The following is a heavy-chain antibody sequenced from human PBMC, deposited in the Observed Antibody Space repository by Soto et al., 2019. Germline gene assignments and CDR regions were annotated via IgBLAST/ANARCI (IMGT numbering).Heavy chain of an antibody. J-gene: IGHJ4*02. V-gene: IGHV4-61*01. Sequence: SETLSLTCTVSGASLSSGSYYWSWIRQPPGKGLEWIGYFYYTGTTKYNPSLESRVTISADTSKNQFSLNLTSVTAADTAVYYCARISYWVKDYWGQGALVTVST. CDR3: ARISYWVKDY. CDR1: GASLSSGSYY. D-gene: IGHD2-8*02. CDR2: FYYTGTT.